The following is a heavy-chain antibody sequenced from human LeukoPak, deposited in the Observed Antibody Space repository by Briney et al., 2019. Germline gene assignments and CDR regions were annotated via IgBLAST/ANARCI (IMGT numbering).Heavy chain of an antibody. D-gene: IGHD3-10*01. CDR2: IENSRKYT. J-gene: IGHJ4*02. CDR1: GFSFSTYS. CDR3: ARDLDGSGKALDY. V-gene: IGHV3-21*05. Sequence: GGSLRLSCAASGFSFSTYSMNWVRQAPGKGLEWVSYIENSRKYTYYADSVKGRFTISRGNAKNSLYLQMNNLRAEDTAVYYCARDLDGSGKALDYWGQGTLVTVSS.